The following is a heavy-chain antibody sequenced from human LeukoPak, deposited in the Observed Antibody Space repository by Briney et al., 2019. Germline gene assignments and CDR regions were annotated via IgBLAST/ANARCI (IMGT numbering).Heavy chain of an antibody. J-gene: IGHJ3*02. CDR3: ARVRDSTGYYHRDAFNI. CDR1: GGTFSSYA. CDR2: IIPIFGTA. D-gene: IGHD3-22*01. V-gene: IGHV1-69*13. Sequence: ASVKVSCKASGGTFSSYAISWVRQAPGQGLEWMGGIIPIFGTANYAQKFQGRVTITADESTSTAYMELSSLRSDDTAVYFCARVRDSTGYYHRDAFNIWGQGTLVTVSS.